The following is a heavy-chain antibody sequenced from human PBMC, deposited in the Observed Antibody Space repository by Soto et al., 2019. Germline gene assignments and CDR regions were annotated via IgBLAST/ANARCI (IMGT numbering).Heavy chain of an antibody. V-gene: IGHV3-73*01. D-gene: IGHD4-4*01. CDR2: IRSKANSYAT. CDR1: GFTFSGSA. Sequence: EVQLVESGGGLVQPGGSLKLSCAASGFTFSGSAMHWVRQASGKGLEWVGRIRSKANSYATAYAASVKGRFTISRDDSKNTAYLQMNSLKTEDTAVYYCTRQPRLDYSNYLAHLPYYYYYMDVWGKGTTVTVSS. CDR3: TRQPRLDYSNYLAHLPYYYYYMDV. J-gene: IGHJ6*03.